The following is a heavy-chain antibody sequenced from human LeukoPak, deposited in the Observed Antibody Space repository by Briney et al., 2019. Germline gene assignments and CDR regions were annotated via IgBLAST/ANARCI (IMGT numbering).Heavy chain of an antibody. CDR2: IYTSGST. Sequence: SETLSLTCTVSGGSISSYYWSWIRQPAGKGLEWIGRIYTSGSTNYNPSLKSRVTMSVDTSKNQFSLKLSSVTAADTAVYYCARDHGYYGSGSRLFWFDYWGQGTLVAVSS. J-gene: IGHJ4*02. D-gene: IGHD3-10*01. CDR1: GGSISSYY. CDR3: ARDHGYYGSGSRLFWFDY. V-gene: IGHV4-4*07.